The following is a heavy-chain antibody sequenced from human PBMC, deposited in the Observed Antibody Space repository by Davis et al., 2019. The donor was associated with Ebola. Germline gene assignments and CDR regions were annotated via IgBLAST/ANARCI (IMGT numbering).Heavy chain of an antibody. CDR3: ARATFGYNSGWYADY. D-gene: IGHD6-19*01. J-gene: IGHJ4*02. CDR2: ISAYNGNT. V-gene: IGHV1-18*04. Sequence: AASVKVSCKASGYTFTSYGISWVRQAPGQGLEWVGWISAYNGNTNYAQKLQGRVTMTTDTSASTAYLDLSSLRSDDTAVFYCARATFGYNSGWYADYWGQGTLVTVSS. CDR1: GYTFTSYG.